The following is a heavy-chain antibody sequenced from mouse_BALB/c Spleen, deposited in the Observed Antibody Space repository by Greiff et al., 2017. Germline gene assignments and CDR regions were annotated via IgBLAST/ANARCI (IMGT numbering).Heavy chain of an antibody. V-gene: IGHV3-2*02. CDR1: GYSITSDYA. Sequence: EVKLVESGPGLVKPSQSLSLPCTVTGYSITSDYAWNWIRQFPGNKLEWMGYISYSGSTSYNPSLKSRISITRDTSKNQFFLQLNSVTTEDTATYYCARSGYYDWFAYWGQGTLVTVSA. CDR2: ISYSGST. D-gene: IGHD2-3*01. J-gene: IGHJ3*01. CDR3: ARSGYYDWFAY.